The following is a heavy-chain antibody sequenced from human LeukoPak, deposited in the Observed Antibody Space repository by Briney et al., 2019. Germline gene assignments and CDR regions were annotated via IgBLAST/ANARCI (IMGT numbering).Heavy chain of an antibody. CDR1: GGSISTYY. CDR2: IYYSGST. Sequence: PSETLSLTCTVSGGSISTYYWSWIRQPPGKGLEWLGYIYYSGSTNYNPSLKSRVTISVDTSKDQFSLKLSSVTAADTAVYYCAREPLYGFDPWGQGTLVTVSS. D-gene: IGHD2-2*02. J-gene: IGHJ5*02. CDR3: AREPLYGFDP. V-gene: IGHV4-59*01.